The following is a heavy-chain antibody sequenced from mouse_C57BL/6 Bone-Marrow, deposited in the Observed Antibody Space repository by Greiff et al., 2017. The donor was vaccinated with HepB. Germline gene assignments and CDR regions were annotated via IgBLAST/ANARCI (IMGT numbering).Heavy chain of an antibody. Sequence: EVKLMESGPELVKPGASVKISCKASGYSFTGYYMNWVKQSPEKSLEWIGEINPSTGGTTYNQKFKAKATLTVDKSSSTAYMQLKSLTSEDSAVYYCASRDGYYTYYAMDYWGQGTSVTVSS. D-gene: IGHD2-3*01. V-gene: IGHV1-42*01. CDR3: ASRDGYYTYYAMDY. CDR2: INPSTGGT. CDR1: GYSFTGYY. J-gene: IGHJ4*01.